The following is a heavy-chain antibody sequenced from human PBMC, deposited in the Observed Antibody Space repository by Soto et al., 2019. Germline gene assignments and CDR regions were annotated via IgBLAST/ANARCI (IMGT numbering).Heavy chain of an antibody. CDR3: ASPKIAFYNWFDP. V-gene: IGHV4-39*01. J-gene: IGHJ5*02. CDR1: GGSISSSSYY. Sequence: QLQLQESGPGLVKRSETLSLTCTVSGGSISSSSYYWGWIRQPPGKGLEWIGSIYYSGSTYYNPYLKSRVTISADTSKTQFSLKLSSVTAADTSVYYCASPKIAFYNWFDPWGQGTLVTVSS. D-gene: IGHD3-3*02. CDR2: IYYSGST.